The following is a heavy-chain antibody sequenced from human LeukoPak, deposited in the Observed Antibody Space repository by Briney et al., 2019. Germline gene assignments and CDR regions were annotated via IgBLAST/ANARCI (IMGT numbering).Heavy chain of an antibody. CDR3: ARGISGSGSYGNFAY. CDR2: IHTSGST. Sequence: SETLSLTCNVSGDSINNYYWSWIRQPAGKGLEWIGRIHTSGSTNYNPSLKSRVTISVDTSTNQFSLKLSSVTAADTAIYSCARGISGSGSYGNFAYWGQGLLVTVSS. J-gene: IGHJ4*02. V-gene: IGHV4-4*07. CDR1: GDSINNYY. D-gene: IGHD1-26*01.